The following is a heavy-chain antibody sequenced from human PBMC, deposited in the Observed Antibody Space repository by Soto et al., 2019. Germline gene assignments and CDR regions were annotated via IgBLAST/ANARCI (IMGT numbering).Heavy chain of an antibody. D-gene: IGHD2-8*01. CDR3: TRDLNGGNPFDY. CDR1: GYTLRNYA. V-gene: IGHV1-3*01. CDR2: IDPGSGRA. Sequence: QVQLVQSGAEVKKPGASVRVSCKPSGYTLRNYAIHWVRQAAGQSLEWLAWIDPGSGRATYSQKVQGRIIVTRDNSATKFYTDLSSLASEHTAVYFCTRDLNGGNPFDYWGQGDLVIVSS. J-gene: IGHJ4*02.